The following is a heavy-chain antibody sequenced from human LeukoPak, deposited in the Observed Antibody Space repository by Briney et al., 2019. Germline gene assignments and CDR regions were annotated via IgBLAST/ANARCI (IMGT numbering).Heavy chain of an antibody. CDR3: AREVSSTSCYDCEVPGWFDP. J-gene: IGHJ5*02. V-gene: IGHV3-48*01. CDR2: ISSSSSTI. CDR1: GFTFSSYS. Sequence: GESLKISCAASGFTFSSYSMNWVRQAPGKGLEWVSYISSSSSTIYYADSVKGRFTISRDNAKNSLYLQMNSLRAEDTAVYYCAREVSSTSCYDCEVPGWFDPWGQGTLVTVSS. D-gene: IGHD2-2*01.